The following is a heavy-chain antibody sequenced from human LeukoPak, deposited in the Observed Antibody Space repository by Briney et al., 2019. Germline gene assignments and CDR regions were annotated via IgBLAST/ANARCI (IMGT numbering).Heavy chain of an antibody. V-gene: IGHV4-34*01. Sequence: SETLSLTCAVYGGSFSGYYWTWIRQSPGKGLEWIGEINPSGSTYHNPSLKSRLTISRDTSKNQISLRLSSVTAADTAVYYCARGRQEISMILVVMTGVSYYLDVWGKGTTVTVS. J-gene: IGHJ6*03. CDR1: GGSFSGYY. D-gene: IGHD3-22*01. CDR3: ARGRQEISMILVVMTGVSYYLDV. CDR2: INPSGST.